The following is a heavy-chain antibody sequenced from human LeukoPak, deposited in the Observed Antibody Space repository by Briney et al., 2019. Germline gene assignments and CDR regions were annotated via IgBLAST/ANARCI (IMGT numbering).Heavy chain of an antibody. CDR3: ARGGYDILTGYYYYYHGMDV. J-gene: IGHJ6*02. CDR1: GGSISSYY. Sequence: PSETLSLTCTVSGGSISSYYWSWIRQPPGKGLEWIGYIYSSGSTKYNPSLKSRVTISVDTSKNQFSLKLSSVTAADTAVYYCARGGYDILTGYYYYYHGMDVWGQGTTVTVSS. D-gene: IGHD3-9*01. CDR2: IYSSGST. V-gene: IGHV4-59*01.